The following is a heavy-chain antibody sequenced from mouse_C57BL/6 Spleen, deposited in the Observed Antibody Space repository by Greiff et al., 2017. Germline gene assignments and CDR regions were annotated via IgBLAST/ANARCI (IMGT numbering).Heavy chain of an antibody. CDR2: IDPENGDT. Sequence: VQLQQSGAELVRPGASVKLSCTASGFNIKDDYMHWVKQRPEQGLEWIGWIDPENGDTEYASKFQGKATITADTSSNTAYLQLSSLTSEDTAVYYCITGGDGYHYFDYGGQGTTLTVSS. D-gene: IGHD2-3*01. V-gene: IGHV14-4*01. CDR3: ITGGDGYHYFDY. J-gene: IGHJ2*01. CDR1: GFNIKDDY.